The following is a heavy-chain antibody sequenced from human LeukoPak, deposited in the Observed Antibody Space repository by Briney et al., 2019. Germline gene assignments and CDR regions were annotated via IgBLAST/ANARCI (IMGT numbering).Heavy chain of an antibody. CDR3: ARDQGELSRDIDY. D-gene: IGHD3-16*02. V-gene: IGHV3-21*01. CDR1: GFSFSSYW. Sequence: GGSLRLSCAASGFSFSSYWMHWVRQAPGKGLEWVSSISSSSSYIYYADSVKGRFTISRDNAKNSLYLQMNSLRAEDTAVYYCARDQGELSRDIDYWGQGTLVTVSS. J-gene: IGHJ4*02. CDR2: ISSSSSYI.